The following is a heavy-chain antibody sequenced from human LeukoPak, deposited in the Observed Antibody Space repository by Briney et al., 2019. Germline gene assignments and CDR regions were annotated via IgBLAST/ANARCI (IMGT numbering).Heavy chain of an antibody. D-gene: IGHD3-22*01. CDR1: GFTVSSTH. J-gene: IGHJ4*02. CDR2: TYTGGDS. V-gene: IGHV3-53*01. CDR3: AKVAGPHYDSSGYYLLPPYYFDY. Sequence: GGSLRLSCEASGFTVSSTHMVWVRQAPGKGLEWVSVTYTGGDSYYAGSVQGRFIISRDISKNTLYLQMNNLRAEDSAVYYCAKVAGPHYDSSGYYLLPPYYFDYWGQGTLVTVSS.